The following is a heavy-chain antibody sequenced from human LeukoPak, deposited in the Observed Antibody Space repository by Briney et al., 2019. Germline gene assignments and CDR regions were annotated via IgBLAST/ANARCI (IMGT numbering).Heavy chain of an antibody. CDR1: GFTFSSYA. Sequence: GGSLRLSCAASGFTFSSYAMSWVRQAPGKGLEWVSAISGSGGSTYYANSVKGRFTISRDSSKNMLFLLMNSLRAEDTAIYHCARQTGASTNFDNWGQGTLVTVSS. J-gene: IGHJ4*02. V-gene: IGHV3-23*01. D-gene: IGHD2-2*01. CDR3: ARQTGASTNFDN. CDR2: ISGSGGST.